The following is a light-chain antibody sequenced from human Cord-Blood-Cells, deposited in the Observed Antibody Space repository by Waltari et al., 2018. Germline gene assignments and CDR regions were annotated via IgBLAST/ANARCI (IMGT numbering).Light chain of an antibody. Sequence: DVVMTQSPLSLPVTIGQPASISCRSSQSLGYSAGHTYLNWFQQRPGQSPSLLIDKVANRDSGVQDRFMRSGSGTDFTLKISRVEADDVGVYYCMQGTHWPITFGQGTRLEIK. CDR3: MQGTHWPIT. J-gene: IGKJ5*01. V-gene: IGKV2-30*01. CDR1: QSLGYSAGHTY. CDR2: KVA.